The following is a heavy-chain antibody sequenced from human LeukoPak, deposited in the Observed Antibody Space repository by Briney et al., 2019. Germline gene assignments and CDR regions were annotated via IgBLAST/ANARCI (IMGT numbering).Heavy chain of an antibody. CDR2: ISGSGGST. CDR1: GFTFSSYW. J-gene: IGHJ4*02. CDR3: AKAAEYSSSWDYSYYFDY. D-gene: IGHD6-13*01. Sequence: GGSLRLSCAASGFTFSSYWMSWVRQAPGKGLEWVSAISGSGGSTYYADSVKGRFTISRDNSKNTLYLQMNSLRAEDTAVYYCAKAAEYSSSWDYSYYFDYWGQGTLVTVSS. V-gene: IGHV3-23*01.